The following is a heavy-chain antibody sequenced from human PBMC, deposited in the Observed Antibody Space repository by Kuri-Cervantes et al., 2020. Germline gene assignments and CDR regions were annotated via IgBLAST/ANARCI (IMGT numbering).Heavy chain of an antibody. CDR2: IRYDGSNK. V-gene: IGHV3-30*02. Sequence: GESLKISCAASGFTFSSYGMHWVRQAPGKGLEWVAFIRYDGSNKYYADSVKGRFTISRDNSKNTLYLQMNSLRAEDTAVYFCATDLGLDYWGQGTLVTVSS. CDR3: ATDLGLDY. CDR1: GFTFSSYG. J-gene: IGHJ4*02.